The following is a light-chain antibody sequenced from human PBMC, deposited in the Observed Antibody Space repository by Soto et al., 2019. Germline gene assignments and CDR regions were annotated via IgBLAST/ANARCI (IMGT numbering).Light chain of an antibody. Sequence: EVVLTQSPGTLSLSPGERATLSCRASQSVSGTHLAWYQQKPGQAPWLLIYGASTRATGIPDRFSGSGSGTEFTLSISSLQSEDFAVYYCKQYKEWPPFTFGQGTRLEIK. CDR3: KQYKEWPPFT. CDR1: QSVSGTH. V-gene: IGKV3D-15*01. CDR2: GAS. J-gene: IGKJ5*01.